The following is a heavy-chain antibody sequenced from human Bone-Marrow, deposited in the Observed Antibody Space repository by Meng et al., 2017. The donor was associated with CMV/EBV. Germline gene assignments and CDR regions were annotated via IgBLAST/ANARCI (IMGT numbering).Heavy chain of an antibody. D-gene: IGHD3-3*01. Sequence: ASVTVSCKASGYTFTGYYLHWVRQAPGQGLEWMGWMNPNSGNTGYAQKFQGRVTMTRNTPISTAYMELSSLRSEDTAMYYCARTSGLTIFGVSGYYYYGMDVWGQGTTVTVSS. CDR1: GYTFTGYY. CDR2: MNPNSGNT. J-gene: IGHJ6*01. V-gene: IGHV1-8*02. CDR3: ARTSGLTIFGVSGYYYYGMDV.